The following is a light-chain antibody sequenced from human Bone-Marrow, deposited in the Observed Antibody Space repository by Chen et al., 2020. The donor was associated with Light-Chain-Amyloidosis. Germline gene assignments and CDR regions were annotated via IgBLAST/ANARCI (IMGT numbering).Light chain of an antibody. CDR3: QSADSSGTYEVI. Sequence: SYELTQPPSVSVSPGHTARITCSGDALPTKHAYWYQQKPGQAPELVIHRDTERPSGISERFSGSSSGTTAMLTISGVQAEDEADYHCQSADSSGTYEVIFGGGTKLTVL. V-gene: IGLV3-25*03. CDR2: RDT. J-gene: IGLJ2*01. CDR1: ALPTKH.